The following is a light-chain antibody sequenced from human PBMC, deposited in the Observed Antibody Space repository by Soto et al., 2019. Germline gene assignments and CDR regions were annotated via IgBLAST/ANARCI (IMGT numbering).Light chain of an antibody. V-gene: IGKV1-5*01. CDR1: RSLTTY. J-gene: IGKJ1*01. CDR2: DAS. Sequence: DIQLTQSPSTLSASVGDTVTITCRASRSLTTYLAWYQQKPGRAPKLLIHDASTLKSDVPSRFSGSGSGTEFSLTISSLQPDDFATYYCQQYNSYPWTFGQGTKVEIK. CDR3: QQYNSYPWT.